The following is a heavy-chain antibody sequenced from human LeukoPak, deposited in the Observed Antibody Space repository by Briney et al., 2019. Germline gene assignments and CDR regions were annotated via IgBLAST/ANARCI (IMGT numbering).Heavy chain of an antibody. J-gene: IGHJ4*02. Sequence: PGESLRLSCAASGFTFSSYGMHWVRQAPGKGLEWVAVIWYDGSNKYYADSVKGRFTISRDNFKNTLYLQMNSLRAEDTDVYYCARAHYYDSSGYYYTRPEYYFDYWGQGTLVTVSS. CDR3: ARAHYYDSSGYYYTRPEYYFDY. CDR1: GFTFSSYG. CDR2: IWYDGSNK. D-gene: IGHD3-22*01. V-gene: IGHV3-33*01.